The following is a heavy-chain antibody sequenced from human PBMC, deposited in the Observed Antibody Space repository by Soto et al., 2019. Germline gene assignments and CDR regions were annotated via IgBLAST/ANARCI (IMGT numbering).Heavy chain of an antibody. J-gene: IGHJ5*02. CDR1: GGSISSGDYY. V-gene: IGHV4-30-4*01. CDR2: IYYSGST. D-gene: IGHD3-10*01. CDR3: ARVVPLLRSLWFGESLNWFAP. Sequence: SETLSLTCTVSGGSISSGDYYWSWIRQPPGKGLEWIGYIYYSGSTYYNPSLKSRVTISVDTSKNQFSLKLSSVTAADTAVYYSARVVPLLRSLWFGESLNWFAPWGKGNLLTVSS.